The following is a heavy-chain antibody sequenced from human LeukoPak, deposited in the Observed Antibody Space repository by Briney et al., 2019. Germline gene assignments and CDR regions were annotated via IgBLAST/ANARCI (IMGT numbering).Heavy chain of an antibody. D-gene: IGHD3-16*01. Sequence: PGGSLRLSCSASGFTFSEYDMNWFRQAPGKGLEWVSSISYLSSHIYYGDSVKGRFSISRDNAKNSLYLQMNTLGAEHTAIYYCGRAFPPLRTSSAGDLWGQGILVTVSS. CDR1: GFTFSEYD. V-gene: IGHV3-21*01. J-gene: IGHJ4*02. CDR2: ISYLSSHI. CDR3: GRAFPPLRTSSAGDL.